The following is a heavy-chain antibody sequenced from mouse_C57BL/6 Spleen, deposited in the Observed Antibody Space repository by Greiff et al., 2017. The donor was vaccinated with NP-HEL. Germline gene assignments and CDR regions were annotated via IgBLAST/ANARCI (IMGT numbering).Heavy chain of an antibody. CDR1: GYTFTSYW. CDR3: ARYDYFDY. CDR2: IDPSDSYT. Sequence: VQLQQSGAELVMPGASVKLSCKASGYTFTSYWMHWVKQRPGQGLEWIGEIDPSDSYTNYNQKFKGKSTLTVDKSSSTADMQLSSLTSEDSAVYYCARYDYFDYWGQGTTLTVAS. J-gene: IGHJ2*01. V-gene: IGHV1-69*01.